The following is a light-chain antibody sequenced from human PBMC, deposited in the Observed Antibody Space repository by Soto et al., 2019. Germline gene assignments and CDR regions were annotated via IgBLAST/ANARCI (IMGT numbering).Light chain of an antibody. CDR3: QQYYSTPWT. CDR1: QGVLYSSSNNNY. Sequence: DIVMTQSPDSLTVSLGERATINCKSSQGVLYSSSNNNYLAWYQQKPGQPPKLLIYWASTRQSGVPDRFSGSGSGTDFTLTISSLQAEDVAVYYCQQYYSTPWTFGQGTKVEI. V-gene: IGKV4-1*01. CDR2: WAS. J-gene: IGKJ1*01.